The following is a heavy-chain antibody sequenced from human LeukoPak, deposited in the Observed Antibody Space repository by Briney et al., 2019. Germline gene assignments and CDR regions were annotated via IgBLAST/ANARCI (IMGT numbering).Heavy chain of an antibody. J-gene: IGHJ4*02. CDR1: GGSISSYY. CDR3: ARENSGSYREFDY. Sequence: SETLSLTCTVFGGSISSYYWSWIRQPAGKGLEWIGRIYTSGSTNHNASLKSRVSMSVDTSKNQFSLKLSSVTAADTAVFYCARENSGSYREFDYWGQGTLVTVSS. D-gene: IGHD1-26*01. CDR2: IYTSGST. V-gene: IGHV4-4*07.